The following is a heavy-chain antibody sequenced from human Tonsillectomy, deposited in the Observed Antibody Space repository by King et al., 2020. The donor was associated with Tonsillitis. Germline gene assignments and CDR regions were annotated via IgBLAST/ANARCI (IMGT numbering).Heavy chain of an antibody. J-gene: IGHJ4*02. V-gene: IGHV3-43*02. CDR1: GFTFDDYA. CDR3: AKNMYSDSSEELDY. Sequence: VQLVESGGGVVQPGGSLRLSCAASGFTFDDYAMHWVRQAPGKGLEGVSLISGVGGRTHYVDSVKGRFTISRDNSKNSLYLQMNSLRTEDTALYYCAKNMYSDSSEELDYWGQGTLVTVSS. D-gene: IGHD3-22*01. CDR2: ISGVGGRT.